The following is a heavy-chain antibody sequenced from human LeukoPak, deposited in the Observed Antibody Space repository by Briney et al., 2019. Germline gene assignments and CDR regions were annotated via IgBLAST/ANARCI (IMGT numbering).Heavy chain of an antibody. V-gene: IGHV4-34*01. J-gene: IGHJ5*02. D-gene: IGHD3-10*01. CDR2: INHSGST. CDR3: ARGHPGVVRGTNWFDP. Sequence: SETLSLTCAVYGGSFSGYYWSWIRQPPGKGLEWIGEINHSGSTNYNPSLKSRVTISVDTSKNQFSLKLSSVTAADTAVYYCARGHPGVVRGTNWFDPWGQGAPVTVSS. CDR1: GGSFSGYY.